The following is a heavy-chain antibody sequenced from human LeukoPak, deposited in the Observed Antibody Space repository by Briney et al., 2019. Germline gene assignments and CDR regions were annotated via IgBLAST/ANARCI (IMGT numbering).Heavy chain of an antibody. CDR2: ISGSGGST. J-gene: IGHJ3*02. Sequence: GGSLRLSCAASGFTFSSYAMSWVRQAPGKGLEWVSAISGSGGSTYYADSVKGRFTISRDNSKNTLYLQMNSLRAEDTAVYYCAKDSYYYGSGTLDAFDIWGQGTMVTVSS. CDR1: GFTFSSYA. D-gene: IGHD3-10*01. V-gene: IGHV3-23*01. CDR3: AKDSYYYGSGTLDAFDI.